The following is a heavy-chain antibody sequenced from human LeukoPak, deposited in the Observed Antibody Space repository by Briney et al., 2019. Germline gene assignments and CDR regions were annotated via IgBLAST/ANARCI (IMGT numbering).Heavy chain of an antibody. CDR2: IYTSGST. V-gene: IGHV4-4*07. CDR1: GGSISSYY. CDR3: ARGNKDYDILTGYYYHFYY. J-gene: IGHJ4*02. D-gene: IGHD3-9*01. Sequence: SETLSLTCTVSGGSISSYYWSWIRQPAGKGLEWIGRIYTSGSTNYNPSLKSRVTMSVDTSKNQFSLKLSSVTAADTAVYYCARGNKDYDILTGYYYHFYYWGQGTLVTVSS.